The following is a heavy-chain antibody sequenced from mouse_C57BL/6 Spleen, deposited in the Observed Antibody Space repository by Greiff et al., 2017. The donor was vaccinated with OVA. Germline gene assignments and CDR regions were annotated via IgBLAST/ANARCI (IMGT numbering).Heavy chain of an antibody. Sequence: EVKLVESGPGLVKPSQSLSLTCSVTGYSITSGYYWNWIRQFPGNKLEWMGYISYDGSNNYNPSLKNRISITRDTSKNQFFLKLNSVTTEDTATYYCARDDYDVFFDYWGQGTTLTVSS. D-gene: IGHD2-4*01. CDR2: ISYDGSN. J-gene: IGHJ2*01. CDR3: ARDDYDVFFDY. CDR1: GYSITSGYY. V-gene: IGHV3-6*01.